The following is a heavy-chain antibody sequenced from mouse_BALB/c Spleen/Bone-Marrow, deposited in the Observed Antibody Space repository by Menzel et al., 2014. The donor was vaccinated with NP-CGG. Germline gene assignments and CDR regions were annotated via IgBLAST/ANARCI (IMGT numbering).Heavy chain of an antibody. CDR1: GYTFSSYW. V-gene: IGHV1-9*01. J-gene: IGHJ4*01. Sequence: VKLQESGAELMKPGASVKISCKATGYTFSSYWIEWIKQRPGHGLVWIGETLPGSGSSNYNEKFKGKATFTADTSSNTAYMQLSSLTSEDSAVYYCASRGYAMDYWGQGTSVTASS. CDR2: TLPGSGSS. CDR3: ASRGYAMDY.